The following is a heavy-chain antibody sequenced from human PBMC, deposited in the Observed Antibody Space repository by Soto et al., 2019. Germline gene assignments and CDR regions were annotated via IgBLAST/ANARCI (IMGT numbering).Heavy chain of an antibody. CDR1: GGSISSSSYY. D-gene: IGHD3-22*01. Sequence: PSETLSLTCTFSGGSISSSSYYLGWIRQPPGKGLEWIGSIYYSGSTYYNPSLKSRVTISVDTSKNQFSLKLSSVTAADTAVYYCMLGSGWKDFDYWGQGTLVTVSS. CDR3: MLGSGWKDFDY. CDR2: IYYSGST. V-gene: IGHV4-39*01. J-gene: IGHJ4*02.